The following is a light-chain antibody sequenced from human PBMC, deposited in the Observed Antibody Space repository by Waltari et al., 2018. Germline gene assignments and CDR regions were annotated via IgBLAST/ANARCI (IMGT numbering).Light chain of an antibody. Sequence: QSALTQPASVSGSPGQAITIPCPGTSRDAGGYNYVSWYQQHPGKAPKLMIYDVSNRPSGVSNRFSGSKSGNTASLTISGLQAEDEADYYCSSYTSSSTVVFGGGTKLTVL. CDR2: DVS. CDR1: SRDAGGYNY. J-gene: IGLJ2*01. CDR3: SSYTSSSTVV. V-gene: IGLV2-14*03.